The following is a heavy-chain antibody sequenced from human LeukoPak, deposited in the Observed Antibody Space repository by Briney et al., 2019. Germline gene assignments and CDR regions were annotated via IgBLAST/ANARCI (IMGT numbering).Heavy chain of an antibody. Sequence: GGSLRLSCAASGFTFSSYAMSWVRQAPGKGLEWVSTISGNGGDTYYADSVKGRFTISRDNSKNTLYLQMNSLRPEDTAVYYCTDKYTYDYWGQGTLVTVSS. CDR2: ISGNGGDT. J-gene: IGHJ4*02. D-gene: IGHD5-18*01. CDR3: TDKYTYDY. CDR1: GFTFSSYA. V-gene: IGHV3-23*01.